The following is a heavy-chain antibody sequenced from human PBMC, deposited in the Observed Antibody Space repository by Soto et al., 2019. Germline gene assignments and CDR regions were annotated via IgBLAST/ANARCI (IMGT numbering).Heavy chain of an antibody. CDR2: INHSGST. Sequence: QVQLQQWGAGLLKPSETLSLTCAVYGGSFGGYYWSWIRQPPGKGLEWIGEINHSGSTNYNPSLKSRVTISVDTSKNQFSLKLSSVTAADTAVYYCAAEPNPYGMDVWGQGTTVTVSS. D-gene: IGHD1-26*01. J-gene: IGHJ6*02. CDR1: GGSFGGYY. V-gene: IGHV4-34*01. CDR3: AAEPNPYGMDV.